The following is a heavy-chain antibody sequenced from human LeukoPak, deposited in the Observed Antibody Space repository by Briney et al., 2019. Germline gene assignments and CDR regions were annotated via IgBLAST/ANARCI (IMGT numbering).Heavy chain of an antibody. CDR2: IYHSGST. J-gene: IGHJ3*02. CDR3: ARVSRYYDSSGYNDAFDI. Sequence: SETLSLTCAVSGGSISSGGYSWSWIRQPPGKGLEWIGNIYHSGSTYYNPSLKSRVTISVDRSKNQFSLKLSSVTAADTAVYYCARVSRYYDSSGYNDAFDIWGQGTMVTVSS. D-gene: IGHD3-22*01. CDR1: GGSISSGGYS. V-gene: IGHV4-30-2*01.